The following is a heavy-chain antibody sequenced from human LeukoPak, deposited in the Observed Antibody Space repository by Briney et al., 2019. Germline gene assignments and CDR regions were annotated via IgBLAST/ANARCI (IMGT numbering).Heavy chain of an antibody. D-gene: IGHD1-1*01. CDR2: ISSSSTYI. J-gene: IGHJ4*02. CDR1: GFTFSSRS. Sequence: GGSLRLSCAASGFTFSSRSMNWVRQAPGKGLEWVSSISSSSTYIHYADSVKGRFTISRDNAKNSLYLQMNSLRAEDTAVYYCAKLERRDMDYFDYWGQGTLVTVSS. CDR3: AKLERRDMDYFDY. V-gene: IGHV3-21*04.